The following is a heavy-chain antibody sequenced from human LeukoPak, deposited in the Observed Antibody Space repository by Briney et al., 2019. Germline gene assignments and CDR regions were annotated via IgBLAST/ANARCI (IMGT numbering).Heavy chain of an antibody. Sequence: KPSETLSLTCTVSGGSISSYYWSWIRQPPGKGLEWIGYIYYSWSTNYNPSLKSRVTISVDTSKNQFSLKLSSVTAADTDVYYCARAIAVAGTKGDAFDIWGQGTMVTVSS. CDR2: IYYSWST. V-gene: IGHV4-59*01. D-gene: IGHD6-19*01. J-gene: IGHJ3*02. CDR1: GGSISSYY. CDR3: ARAIAVAGTKGDAFDI.